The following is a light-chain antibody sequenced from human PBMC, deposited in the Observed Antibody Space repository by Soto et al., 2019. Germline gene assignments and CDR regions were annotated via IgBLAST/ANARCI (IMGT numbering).Light chain of an antibody. Sequence: QSVLTQPPSVSAAPGQKVTIFCSGSSSNIGNNYVSWYQQLPGTAPKLLMYENNKRPSGIPDRFSGSKSGTSATLGITGLQTGDEADYYCGAWDSSLSAGVFGGGTQLTVL. CDR1: SSNIGNNY. CDR3: GAWDSSLSAGV. CDR2: ENN. V-gene: IGLV1-51*01. J-gene: IGLJ3*02.